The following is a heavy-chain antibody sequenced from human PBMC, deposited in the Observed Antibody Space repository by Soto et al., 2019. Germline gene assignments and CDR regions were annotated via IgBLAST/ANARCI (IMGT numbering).Heavy chain of an antibody. J-gene: IGHJ4*02. CDR2: IYYSGST. V-gene: IGHV4-39*01. CDR1: GGSISSSSYY. CDR3: ARVTYYYGSGSYHPPDY. Sequence: SETLSLTCTVSGGSISSSSYYWGWIRQPPGKGLEWIGSIYYSGSTYYNPSLKSRVTISVDTSKNQFSLKLSSVTAADTAVYYCARVTYYYGSGSYHPPDYWGRGTLVTVSS. D-gene: IGHD3-10*01.